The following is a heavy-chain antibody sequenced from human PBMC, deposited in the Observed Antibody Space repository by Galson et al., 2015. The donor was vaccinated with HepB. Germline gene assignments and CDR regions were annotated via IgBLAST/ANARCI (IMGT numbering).Heavy chain of an antibody. CDR1: GYTFTGYY. CDR2: INPNGGGT. D-gene: IGHD3-3*01. CDR3: ARDQRKRVVKDHYYYYCGMDV. J-gene: IGHJ6*02. V-gene: IGHV1-2*02. Sequence: SVKVSCKASGYTFTGYYMHWVRQAPGQGLEWMGWINPNGGGTNYAQKFQGRVTMTRDTSISTAYMELSRLRSDDTAVYYCARDQRKRVVKDHYYYYCGMDVCGQGTTVTVSS.